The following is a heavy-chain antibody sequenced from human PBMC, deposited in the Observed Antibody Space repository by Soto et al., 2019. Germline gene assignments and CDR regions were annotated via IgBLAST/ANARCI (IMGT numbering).Heavy chain of an antibody. CDR1: GYSFTSYW. D-gene: IGHD6-19*01. V-gene: IGHV5-10-1*01. CDR2: IDPSDSYI. Sequence: PGESLKISCKGSGYSFTSYWIGWVRQMPGKGLEWMGRIDPSDSYISYSPSFQGHVTISADRSISTAYLQWSSLKASDTAIYYCARHRGSGWSIDYWGQGTLVTVSS. CDR3: ARHRGSGWSIDY. J-gene: IGHJ4*02.